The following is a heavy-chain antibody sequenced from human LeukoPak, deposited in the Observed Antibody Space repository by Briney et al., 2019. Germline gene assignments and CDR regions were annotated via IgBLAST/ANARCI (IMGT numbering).Heavy chain of an antibody. Sequence: GGSRRLSWSASGLTFSSHAMGWVRQAARKGLEWVSGFSGRGGNIKYASSGKGRFIISRDNSKNTIYLQMNRLRVEDTGVNYCVGFDPLDYWGQGTLVTVSS. CDR1: GLTFSSHA. J-gene: IGHJ4*02. CDR2: FSGRGGNI. CDR3: VGFDPLDY. D-gene: IGHD3-9*01. V-gene: IGHV3-23*01.